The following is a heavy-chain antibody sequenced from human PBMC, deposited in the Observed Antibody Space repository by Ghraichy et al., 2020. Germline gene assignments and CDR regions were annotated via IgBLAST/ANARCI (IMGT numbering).Heavy chain of an antibody. CDR1: GFTFSSYS. Sequence: GGSLRLSCAASGFTFSSYSMNWVRQAPGKGLEWVSSISSSSSYIYYADSVKGRFTISRDNAKNSLYLQMNSLRAEDTAVYYCARESGGYYDSSGYHFDYWGQGTLVTVSS. J-gene: IGHJ4*02. CDR2: ISSSSSYI. V-gene: IGHV3-21*01. D-gene: IGHD3-22*01. CDR3: ARESGGYYDSSGYHFDY.